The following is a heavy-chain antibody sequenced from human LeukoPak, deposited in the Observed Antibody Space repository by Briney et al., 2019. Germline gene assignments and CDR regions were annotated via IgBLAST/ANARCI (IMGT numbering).Heavy chain of an antibody. CDR1: GYSFTSYW. J-gene: IGHJ4*02. CDR3: ARLEGVTVGAIDY. D-gene: IGHD1-26*01. CDR2: IYPGDSDT. Sequence: GESLQISCKGSGYSFTSYWIGWVRQLPGKGLEWMGIIYPGDSDTRYSPSFQGQVTISADKSISTAYLQWSSLKASDTAMYYRARLEGVTVGAIDYWGQGTLVTVSS. V-gene: IGHV5-51*01.